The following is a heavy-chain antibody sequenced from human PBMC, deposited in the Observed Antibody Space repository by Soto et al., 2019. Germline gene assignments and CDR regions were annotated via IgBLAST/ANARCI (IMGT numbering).Heavy chain of an antibody. CDR1: GFTFSNYA. V-gene: IGHV3-23*01. CDR2: VGIRGSNT. D-gene: IGHD1-1*01. J-gene: IGHJ4*02. Sequence: QTGGSLRLSCVASGFTFSNYAVSWVRQAPGKGLEWVAVVGIRGSNTYYADSVKGRFTLSRDNSKNTLYLQMNSLRVDDTAVHYCAKDVLEGGIYDYWGQGTLVTVSS. CDR3: AKDVLEGGIYDY.